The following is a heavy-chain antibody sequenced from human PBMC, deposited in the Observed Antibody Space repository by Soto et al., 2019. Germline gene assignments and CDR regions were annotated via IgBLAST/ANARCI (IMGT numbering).Heavy chain of an antibody. Sequence: SVKVSCKASGGTSSSYAISWVRQAPGQGLEWMGGIIPIFGTANYAQKFQGRVTITADESTSTAYMELSSLRSEDTAVYYCARAHYDILTGYLFDYWGQGTLVTVSS. CDR3: ARAHYDILTGYLFDY. V-gene: IGHV1-69*13. CDR1: GGTSSSYA. D-gene: IGHD3-9*01. J-gene: IGHJ4*02. CDR2: IIPIFGTA.